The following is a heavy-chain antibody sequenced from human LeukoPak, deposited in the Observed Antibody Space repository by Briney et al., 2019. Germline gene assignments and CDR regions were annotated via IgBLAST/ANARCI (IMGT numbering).Heavy chain of an antibody. D-gene: IGHD1-1*01. CDR3: ARVAKERVGGVYYFDY. J-gene: IGHJ4*02. CDR2: IGTAGDT. CDR1: GFTFSDYD. Sequence: GGSLRLSCAASGFTFSDYDMHWARQATGKGLEWVSAIGTAGDTYYTGSVKGRFTISRENAKNSLYLQMNSLRVGDTAVYYCARVAKERVGGVYYFDYWGQGTLVTVSS. V-gene: IGHV3-13*01.